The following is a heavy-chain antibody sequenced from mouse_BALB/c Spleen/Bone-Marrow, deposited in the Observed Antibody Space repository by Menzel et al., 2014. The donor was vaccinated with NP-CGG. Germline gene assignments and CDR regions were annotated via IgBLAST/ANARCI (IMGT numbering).Heavy chain of an antibody. D-gene: IGHD4-1*01. CDR2: IYPGSGST. V-gene: IGHV1-55*01. CDR1: GYNFTSYW. J-gene: IGHJ2*01. Sequence: QVQLQQPGAELVKPGTSVKLSCKASGYNFTSYWINWVKLRPGQGLEWIGDIYPGSGSTNYNEKFKSKATLTVDTSSSTAYRQLSSLASEDSALYYCARGAWANWDYFDYWGQGTTLTVSS. CDR3: ARGAWANWDYFDY.